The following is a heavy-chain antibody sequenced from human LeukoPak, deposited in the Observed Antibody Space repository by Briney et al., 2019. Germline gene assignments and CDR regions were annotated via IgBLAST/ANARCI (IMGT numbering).Heavy chain of an antibody. CDR3: ARDPNCSSTRCYPDFFDY. V-gene: IGHV1-18*01. Sequence: GASVKVSCKASVYTFTSYGISWVRQAPGQGLEWMGWISAYNGNTNYAQKLQGRVTMTTDTSTSTAYMELRSLRSDDTAVYYCARDPNCSSTRCYPDFFDYWGQGTLVTVSS. CDR2: ISAYNGNT. CDR1: VYTFTSYG. J-gene: IGHJ4*02. D-gene: IGHD2-2*01.